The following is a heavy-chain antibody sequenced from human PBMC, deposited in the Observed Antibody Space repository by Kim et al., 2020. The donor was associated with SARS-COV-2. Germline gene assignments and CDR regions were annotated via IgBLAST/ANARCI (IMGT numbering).Heavy chain of an antibody. D-gene: IGHD5-12*01. CDR1: GYTLTELS. J-gene: IGHJ4*02. CDR2: FDPEDGET. CDR3: ATGRGYSGYADVGSFDY. V-gene: IGHV1-24*01. Sequence: ASVKVSCKVSGYTLTELSMHWVRQAPGKGLEWMGGFDPEDGETIYAQKFQGRVTMTEDTSTDTAYMELSSLRSEDTAVYYCATGRGYSGYADVGSFDYWGQGTLVTVSS.